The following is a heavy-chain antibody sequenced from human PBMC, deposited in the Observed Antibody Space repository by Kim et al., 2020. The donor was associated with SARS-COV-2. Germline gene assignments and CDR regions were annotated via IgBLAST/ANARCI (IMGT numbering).Heavy chain of an antibody. D-gene: IGHD3-10*01. V-gene: IGHV3-66*01. CDR3: ARDSTSITMVRGVIIPPYYYYGMDV. CDR1: GFTVSSNY. Sequence: GGSLRLSCAASGFTVSSNYMSWVRHAPGKGLEWVSVIYSGGSTYYADSVKGRFTISRDNSKNTLYLQMNSLRAEDTAVYYCARDSTSITMVRGVIIPPYYYYGMDVWGQGTTVTVSS. J-gene: IGHJ6*02. CDR2: IYSGGST.